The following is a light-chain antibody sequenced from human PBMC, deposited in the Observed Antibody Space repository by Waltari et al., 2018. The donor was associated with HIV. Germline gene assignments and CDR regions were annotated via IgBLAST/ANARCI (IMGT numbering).Light chain of an antibody. Sequence: QSVLTQPTSVSGAPGQRVTIPCTGNNSNIGAGYDVHWYQQLPVTAPTVVMYLNPIPPSGIPDRFSGSKSDASSSLAIPGLQAEDEADYYCQSYDSSLSAAVFGGGPKLTVL. CDR3: QSYDSSLSAAV. J-gene: IGLJ2*01. CDR1: NSNIGAGYD. CDR2: LNP. V-gene: IGLV1-40*03.